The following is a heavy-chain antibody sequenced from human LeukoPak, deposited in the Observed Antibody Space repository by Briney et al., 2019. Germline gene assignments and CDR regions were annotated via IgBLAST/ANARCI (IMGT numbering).Heavy chain of an antibody. Sequence: GGSLRLSCAASGFTFSSYGMHWVRQAPGKGLEWVAVISYDGSNKYYADSVKGRFTISRDNSKNTLYLQMNSLRAEDTAVYYCARGGPMIVVVITPDLFDYWGQGTLVTVSS. V-gene: IGHV3-30*03. D-gene: IGHD3-22*01. CDR3: ARGGPMIVVVITPDLFDY. CDR2: ISYDGSNK. J-gene: IGHJ4*02. CDR1: GFTFSSYG.